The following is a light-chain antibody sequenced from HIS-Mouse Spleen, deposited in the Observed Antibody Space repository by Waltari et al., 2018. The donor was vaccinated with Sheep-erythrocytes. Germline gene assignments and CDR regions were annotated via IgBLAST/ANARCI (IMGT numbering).Light chain of an antibody. CDR1: QGISSY. V-gene: IGKV1-9*01. CDR3: QQLNSYPHT. CDR2: AAS. Sequence: DIQLTQYPSFLSASVGDRVTITCRASQGISSYLAWYQQKPGKAPKLLIYAASTLQSGVPSRFSGSESGTEFTLTISSLQPEDFATYYCQQLNSYPHTFGQGTKLEIK. J-gene: IGKJ2*01.